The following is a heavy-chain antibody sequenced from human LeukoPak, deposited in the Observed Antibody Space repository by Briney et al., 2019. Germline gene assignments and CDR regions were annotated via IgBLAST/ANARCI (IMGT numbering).Heavy chain of an antibody. D-gene: IGHD3-10*01. CDR3: ARGNLVRGVIPF. CDR2: INPNSGGT. V-gene: IGHV1-2*02. J-gene: IGHJ4*02. Sequence: ASVNVSCKASVYTFTGYYMHWVRQAPGQGLEWMGWINPNSGGTNYAQKFQGRVTMTRDTSISTAYMELSRLRSDDTAVYYCARGNLVRGVIPFWGQGTLVTVSS. CDR1: VYTFTGYY.